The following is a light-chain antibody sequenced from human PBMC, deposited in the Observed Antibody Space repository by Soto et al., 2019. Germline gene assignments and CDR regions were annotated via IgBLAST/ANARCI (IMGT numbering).Light chain of an antibody. V-gene: IGKV1-39*01. CDR3: QQSYSIPVT. CDR2: AAS. J-gene: IGKJ4*01. CDR1: QTISTF. Sequence: DIQMTQSPSSLSAALGARVTITCRASQTISTFLNWYQQKPGKAPELLIYAASSLQSGVPSKFSGSGSGTDFTLNISSLQPEDFAFYYCQQSYSIPVTFGGGTKVDIK.